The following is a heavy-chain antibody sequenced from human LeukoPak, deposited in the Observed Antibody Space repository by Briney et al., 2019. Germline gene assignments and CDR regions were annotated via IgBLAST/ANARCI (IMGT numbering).Heavy chain of an antibody. D-gene: IGHD5-12*01. CDR1: EFTFSSYA. CDR2: IWYDGENK. Sequence: PGGSLRLSCVASEFTFSSYAIHWVRQAPGKGLEWVSIIWYDGENKYYADSVKGRFTISRDNSNNTVDLQMESLRVEDSAVYYCARDVRGGYVSTWSYYGMDVWGQGTTVTVSS. J-gene: IGHJ6*02. CDR3: ARDVRGGYVSTWSYYGMDV. V-gene: IGHV3-33*01.